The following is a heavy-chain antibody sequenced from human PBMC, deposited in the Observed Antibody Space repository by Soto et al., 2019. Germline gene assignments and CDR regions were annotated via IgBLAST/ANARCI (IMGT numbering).Heavy chain of an antibody. CDR2: ISSGSNT. J-gene: IGHJ6*02. V-gene: IGHV3-23*01. Sequence: EVQLLESGGGLVQPGGSLRPSCVASGVPFSSYAMSWVRQTPGRGLECVSSISSGSNTYYTNSVRGRFSISRDNSKNSLYLQMSSLRADDTALYYCAKASATGKSDGMDVWGQGTTVSVSS. CDR1: GVPFSSYA. D-gene: IGHD7-27*01. CDR3: AKASATGKSDGMDV.